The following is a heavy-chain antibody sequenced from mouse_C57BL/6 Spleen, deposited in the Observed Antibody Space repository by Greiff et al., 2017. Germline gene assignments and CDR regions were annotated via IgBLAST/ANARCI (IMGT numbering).Heavy chain of an antibody. CDR1: GYAFTNYL. Sequence: QVQLQQSGAELVRPGTSVKVSCKASGYAFTNYLIEWVKQRPGQGLEWIGVINPGSGGTNYNEKFKGKATLTADKSSSTAYMQLSSLTSEDSAVYFGARDDYDGYAMDYWGQGTSVTVSS. CDR3: ARDDYDGYAMDY. J-gene: IGHJ4*01. V-gene: IGHV1-54*01. D-gene: IGHD2-4*01. CDR2: INPGSGGT.